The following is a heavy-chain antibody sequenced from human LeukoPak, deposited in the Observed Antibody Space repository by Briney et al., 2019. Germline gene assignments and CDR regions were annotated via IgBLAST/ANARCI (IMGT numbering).Heavy chain of an antibody. CDR2: ISGYNGST. Sequence: EASVKVSCKASGYTFTSYGISWVRQAPGQGLEWMGWISGYNGSTKYAQKLQGRVTMTTDTSTSTAYMELRSLRSDDTAVYYCARDVVRYFDSLLSDYYYGMDVWGQGTTVTVSS. CDR3: ARDVVRYFDSLLSDYYYGMDV. J-gene: IGHJ6*02. V-gene: IGHV1-18*01. CDR1: GYTFTSYG. D-gene: IGHD3-9*01.